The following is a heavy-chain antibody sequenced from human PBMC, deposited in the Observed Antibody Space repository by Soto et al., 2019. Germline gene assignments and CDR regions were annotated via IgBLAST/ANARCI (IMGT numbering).Heavy chain of an antibody. J-gene: IGHJ6*02. V-gene: IGHV3-53*01. CDR3: ARGAHGSNYGMDV. CDR1: GFTVSSNY. CDR2: VYSGGST. Sequence: EVQLVESGGGLIQPGGSLRLSCVVSGFTVSSNYMTWVRQAPGKGLEWVSVVYSGGSTYYADSVKGRFTISRDNSKNTPYLQMNCLRAEDSAVYYCARGAHGSNYGMDVWGQGTTVTVAS. D-gene: IGHD2-2*03.